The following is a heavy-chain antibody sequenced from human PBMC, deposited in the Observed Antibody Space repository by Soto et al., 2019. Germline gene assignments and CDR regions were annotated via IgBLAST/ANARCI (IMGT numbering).Heavy chain of an antibody. CDR2: IYHSGYS. D-gene: IGHD3-22*01. CDR1: GYSISSSNW. Sequence: QVQLQESGPGLVKPSDTLSLTCAVSGYSISSSNWWGWIRQPPGKGLEWIGYIYHSGYSSYNPSLKSRVTMSLDTSKNQFSLKLSSVTAVDTAVYYCARKKNSSGYWDWGQGTLVTVSS. V-gene: IGHV4-28*01. J-gene: IGHJ4*02. CDR3: ARKKNSSGYWD.